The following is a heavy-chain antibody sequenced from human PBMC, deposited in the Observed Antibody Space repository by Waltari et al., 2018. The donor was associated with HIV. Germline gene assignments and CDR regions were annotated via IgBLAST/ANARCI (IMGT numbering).Heavy chain of an antibody. J-gene: IGHJ5*02. D-gene: IGHD3-10*01. CDR3: ARLLSVGAKSLWGNNWLDP. CDR1: APIFSNYW. Sequence: EAQLVQSGAVATKPGEYLKIPWSASAPIFSNYWIAWVRQVPGKGLDGMGVVFRDNSNARYMEPFKGRVTISGDTSASTTYLQLNSLKTSDSAVYYCARLLSVGAKSLWGNNWLDPWGQGTLVTVSS. CDR2: VFRDNSNA. V-gene: IGHV5-51*01.